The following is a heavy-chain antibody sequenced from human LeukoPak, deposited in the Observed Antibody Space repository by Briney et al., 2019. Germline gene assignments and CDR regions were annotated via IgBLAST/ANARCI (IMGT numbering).Heavy chain of an antibody. Sequence: GGSLRLSCAASGFTFSSYGMNWVRQAPGKGLEWVAVIWYDGSNKYYADSVKGRFTISRDNSKNTLYLQMNSLRAEDTAVYYCARDSVGYYDFWSGYSYAFDYWGRGTLITVSS. J-gene: IGHJ4*02. CDR1: GFTFSSYG. V-gene: IGHV3-33*01. CDR2: IWYDGSNK. CDR3: ARDSVGYYDFWSGYSYAFDY. D-gene: IGHD3-3*01.